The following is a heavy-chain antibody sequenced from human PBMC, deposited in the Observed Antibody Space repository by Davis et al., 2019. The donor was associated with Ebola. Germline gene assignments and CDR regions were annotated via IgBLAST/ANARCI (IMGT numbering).Heavy chain of an antibody. J-gene: IGHJ4*02. Sequence: SETLSLTCTVSGGSISSYYWSWIRQPPGKGLEWIGYIYYSGSTNYNPSLKSRVTISVDTSKNQFSLKMTSVTAADTAMYYCARFDGWYFDYWGQGMLVTVSS. CDR2: IYYSGST. CDR3: ARFDGWYFDY. D-gene: IGHD2-15*01. V-gene: IGHV4-59*01. CDR1: GGSISSYY.